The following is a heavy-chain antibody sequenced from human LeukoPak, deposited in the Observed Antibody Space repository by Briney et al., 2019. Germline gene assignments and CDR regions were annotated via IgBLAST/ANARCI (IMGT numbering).Heavy chain of an antibody. CDR2: IVVGSGNI. D-gene: IGHD3-22*01. CDR3: AADRYDSSGYYHFDY. V-gene: IGHV1-58*02. J-gene: IGHJ4*02. Sequence: SVKVSCKASGFTFTSSAMQWARQARGQRLEWIGWIVVGSGNINYAQKFQERVTITRDMSTSTAYMELSSLRSEDTAVYYCAADRYDSSGYYHFDYWGQGTLVTVSS. CDR1: GFTFTSSA.